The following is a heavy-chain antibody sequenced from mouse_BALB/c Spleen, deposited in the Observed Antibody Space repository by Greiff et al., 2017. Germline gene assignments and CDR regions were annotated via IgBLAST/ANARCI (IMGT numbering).Heavy chain of an antibody. D-gene: IGHD2-4*01. CDR3: ARSTMILDY. CDR2: IYPGSGNT. V-gene: IGHV1-77*01. CDR1: GYTFTDYY. Sequence: VQLQQSGAELARPGASVKLSCKASGYTFTDYYINWVKQRTGQGLEWIGEIYPGSGNTYYNEKFKGKATLTADKSSSTAYMQLSSLTSEDSAVYFCARSTMILDYWGQGTTLTVSS. J-gene: IGHJ2*01.